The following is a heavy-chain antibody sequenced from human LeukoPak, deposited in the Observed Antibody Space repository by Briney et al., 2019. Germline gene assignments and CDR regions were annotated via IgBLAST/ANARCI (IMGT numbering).Heavy chain of an antibody. V-gene: IGHV3-48*03. CDR3: ARFRSGARIDY. Sequence: PWRSLRLSCAASGFTFSSYEMNWVRQAPGKGLEWVSYISSSGGTIYYADSVKGRFTISRDNAKNSLYLQMNSLRAEDTAVYYCARFRSGARIDYWGQGTLVTASS. CDR2: ISSSGGTI. J-gene: IGHJ4*02. CDR1: GFTFSSYE. D-gene: IGHD6-6*01.